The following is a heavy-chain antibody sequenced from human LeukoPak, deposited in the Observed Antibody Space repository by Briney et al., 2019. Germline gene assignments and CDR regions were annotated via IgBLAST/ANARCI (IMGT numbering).Heavy chain of an antibody. CDR2: INHSGST. CDR3: ARGSRLTYYYDSSGYCRFDY. Sequence: SETLSLTCAVYGGSFSGYYWSWIRQPPGKGLEWIGEINHSGSTNYNPSLKSRVTISVDTSKNQFSLKLSSVTAADTAVCYCARGSRLTYYYDSSGYCRFDYWGQGTLVTVSS. CDR1: GGSFSGYY. D-gene: IGHD3-22*01. V-gene: IGHV4-34*01. J-gene: IGHJ4*02.